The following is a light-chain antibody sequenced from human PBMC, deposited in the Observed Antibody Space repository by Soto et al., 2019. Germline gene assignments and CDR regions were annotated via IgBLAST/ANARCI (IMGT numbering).Light chain of an antibody. Sequence: DIQMTQSPTSLSASVGDRVSITCRASESINIYLNWYQKKSGEAPKLLIYAASSLQSGVPSRFSGSGAGTGFTLTISSLQPEDFATYYSQQTYSTPGTFGQGTKVEIK. CDR2: AAS. V-gene: IGKV1-39*01. CDR3: QQTYSTPGT. CDR1: ESINIY. J-gene: IGKJ1*01.